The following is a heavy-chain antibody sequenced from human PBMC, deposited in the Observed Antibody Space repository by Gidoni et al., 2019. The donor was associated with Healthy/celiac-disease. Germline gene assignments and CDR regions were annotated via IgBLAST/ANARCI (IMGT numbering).Heavy chain of an antibody. CDR3: ARAGVYCSSTSCYTPASGWFDP. D-gene: IGHD2-2*02. Sequence: QVQLVESGGGVVQPGGSLRLSCAASGFTFRSYAMHWVRQAPGKGLEWVAVISYDGSNKYYADSVKGRFTISRDNSKNTLYLQMNSLRAEDTAVYYCARAGVYCSSTSCYTPASGWFDPWGQGTLVTVSS. CDR2: ISYDGSNK. J-gene: IGHJ5*02. V-gene: IGHV3-30-3*01. CDR1: GFTFRSYA.